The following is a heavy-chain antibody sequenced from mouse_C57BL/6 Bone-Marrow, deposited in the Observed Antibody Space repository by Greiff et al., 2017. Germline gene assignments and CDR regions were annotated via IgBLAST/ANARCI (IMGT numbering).Heavy chain of an antibody. J-gene: IGHJ2*01. CDR3: TRGAGTDYFDY. CDR1: GFTFSSYA. Sequence: EVQGVESGEGLVKPGGSLKLSCAASGFTFSSYAMSWVRQTAEKRLEWVAYISSGGDYIYYADTVKGRFTISRDNARNTLYLQMSSLKSEDTAMYYCTRGAGTDYFDYWGQGTTLTVSS. D-gene: IGHD4-1*01. V-gene: IGHV5-9-1*02. CDR2: ISSGGDYI.